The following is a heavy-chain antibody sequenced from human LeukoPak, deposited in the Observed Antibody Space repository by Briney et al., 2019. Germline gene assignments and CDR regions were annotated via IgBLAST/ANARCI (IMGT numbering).Heavy chain of an antibody. CDR3: AKRPYESGDYYMYYFDY. CDR1: GFTFSTYA. Sequence: PGGSLRLSCATSGFTFSTYAMTWVRQAPGRGLEWVSTISGSGGSTYYADSVKGRFTISRDSSKNTLYLQMNSLRAEDTAVYYCAKRPYESGDYYMYYFDYWGQGTLVTVSS. J-gene: IGHJ4*02. D-gene: IGHD3-22*01. V-gene: IGHV3-23*01. CDR2: ISGSGGST.